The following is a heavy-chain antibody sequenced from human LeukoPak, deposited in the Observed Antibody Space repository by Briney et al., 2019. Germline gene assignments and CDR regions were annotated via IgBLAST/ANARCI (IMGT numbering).Heavy chain of an antibody. CDR2: IYYSGNT. D-gene: IGHD3-22*01. J-gene: IGHJ4*02. CDR3: ARGDRSGPWDY. V-gene: IGHV4-59*01. Sequence: SETLSLTCTVSGGSISSYYWSWIRQPPGKGLEWIGHIYYSGNTNYNPSLKSRVTISVDTSKNQFSLKLSSVTAADTAVYHCARGDRSGPWDYWDQGTLVTVSS. CDR1: GGSISSYY.